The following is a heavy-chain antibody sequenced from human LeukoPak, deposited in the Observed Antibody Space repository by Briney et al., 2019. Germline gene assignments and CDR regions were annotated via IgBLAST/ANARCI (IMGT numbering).Heavy chain of an antibody. Sequence: GESLKISCKGSGYSYTNYWNGWVRQMPGKGLEWMGIIYPPDSNTRYSPSFQGQVTISADKSISTAYLQWSSLKASDTAIYYCARRRAVAGYYYFDYWGQGTLVTVSS. CDR3: ARRRAVAGYYYFDY. J-gene: IGHJ4*02. V-gene: IGHV5-51*01. CDR2: IYPPDSNT. D-gene: IGHD6-19*01. CDR1: GYSYTNYW.